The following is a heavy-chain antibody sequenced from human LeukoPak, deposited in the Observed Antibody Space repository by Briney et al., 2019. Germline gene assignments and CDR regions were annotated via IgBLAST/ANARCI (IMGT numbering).Heavy chain of an antibody. CDR1: GFTFRHYW. V-gene: IGHV3-7*04. CDR3: ARVVGTDEGADY. J-gene: IGHJ4*02. D-gene: IGHD1-7*01. Sequence: PGGSLRLSCAASGFTFRHYWMNWVRQASGKGLERVANIKPDGSEKRYADSVKGRFTISRDNAENSLYLQMNSLRAEDTAVYYCARVVGTDEGADYWGQGTLVTASS. CDR2: IKPDGSEK.